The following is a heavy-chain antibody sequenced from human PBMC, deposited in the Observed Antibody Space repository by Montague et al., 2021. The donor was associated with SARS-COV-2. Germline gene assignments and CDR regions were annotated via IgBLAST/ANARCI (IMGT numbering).Heavy chain of an antibody. Sequence: SETLSLTCTVSGGSVSSSPYYWGWIRQPPGRGLEWVGSISSSGRTYFRPSLKSLLTISVDSSENQFSLRLSSVTAADTAVYYCASSYYYGSGTYVYNYYMDGWGKGTTVTVSS. D-gene: IGHD3-10*01. CDR1: GGSVSSSPYY. CDR2: ISSSGRT. V-gene: IGHV4-39*01. CDR3: ASSYYYGSGTYVYNYYMDG. J-gene: IGHJ6*03.